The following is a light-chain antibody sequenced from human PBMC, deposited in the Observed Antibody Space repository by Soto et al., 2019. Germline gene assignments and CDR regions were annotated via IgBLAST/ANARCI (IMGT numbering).Light chain of an antibody. J-gene: IGKJ1*01. CDR2: KAS. CDR1: QSISTW. Sequence: DIQMTQSPSTLSASLGDRVTITCRASQSISTWLAWYQQKPGKAPKLLIYKASSLESGVPSRFSGSGSGTEFTLTISRLQPDDFGTYYCQQYNSYWTFGQGTKVEIK. CDR3: QQYNSYWT. V-gene: IGKV1-5*03.